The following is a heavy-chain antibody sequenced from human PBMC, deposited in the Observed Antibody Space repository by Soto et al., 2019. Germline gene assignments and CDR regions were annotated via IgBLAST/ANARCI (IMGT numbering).Heavy chain of an antibody. CDR3: GRESGETWDYEAS. CDR2: LNTYGNT. Sequence: PSETLSLTCTVSGGSTSSYRWSWIRQPAGKGLEWIGRLNTYGNTHYNPSLKSRVTVSVDTSRNQFFLTLGSVTAADSAVYHCGRESGETWDYEASWGQGTPVTVSS. V-gene: IGHV4-4*07. CDR1: GGSTSSYR. J-gene: IGHJ5*02. D-gene: IGHD1-7*01.